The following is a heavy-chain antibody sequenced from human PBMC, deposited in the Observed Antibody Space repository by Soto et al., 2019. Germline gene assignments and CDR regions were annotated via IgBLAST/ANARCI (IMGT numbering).Heavy chain of an antibody. CDR1: GDSVSSNSAA. CDR3: ARVCRVRYDSSGYPDYCYGMDV. CDR2: TYYRSKWYN. J-gene: IGHJ6*02. V-gene: IGHV6-1*01. D-gene: IGHD3-22*01. Sequence: PSQTLSLTCAISGDSVSSNSAAWNWIRQSPSRGLEWLGRTYYRSKWYNDYAVSVKSRITINPGTSKNQFSLQLNSVTPEDTAVYYCARVCRVRYDSSGYPDYCYGMDVWGQGTTVTVSS.